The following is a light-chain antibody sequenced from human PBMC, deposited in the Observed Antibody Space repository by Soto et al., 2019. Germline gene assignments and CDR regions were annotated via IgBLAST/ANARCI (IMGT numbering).Light chain of an antibody. CDR3: QQRSNWPPLT. J-gene: IGKJ4*01. Sequence: EIVLTQSPGTLSLSPGERATLSCRASQSVSSYLAWYQQKPGQAHRLLIYDASNRATGIPARFSGSGSGTDFTLTISSLEPEDFAVYYCQQRSNWPPLTFGGGTKVDI. V-gene: IGKV3-11*01. CDR2: DAS. CDR1: QSVSSY.